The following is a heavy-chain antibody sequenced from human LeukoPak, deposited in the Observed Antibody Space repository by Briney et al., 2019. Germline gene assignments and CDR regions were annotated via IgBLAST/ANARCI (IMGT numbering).Heavy chain of an antibody. V-gene: IGHV1-69*04. D-gene: IGHD6-13*01. CDR3: ARDGVRKIAAAGSYFDY. J-gene: IGHJ4*02. CDR1: GGTYSSYA. CDR2: IIPILGMA. Sequence: GASVKVSCKASGGTYSSYAISWVRQAPGQGLEWMGRIIPILGMANYAQKFQGRVTITADKSTSTAYMELSSLRSEDTAVYYCARDGVRKIAAAGSYFDYWGQGTLVTVSS.